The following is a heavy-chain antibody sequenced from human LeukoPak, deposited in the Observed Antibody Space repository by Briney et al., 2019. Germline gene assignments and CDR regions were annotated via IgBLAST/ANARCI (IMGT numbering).Heavy chain of an antibody. V-gene: IGHV3-53*01. CDR2: IYSGGST. CDR3: AKGTFGGVIVVSAYYFDY. CDR1: GFTVSSNY. D-gene: IGHD3-16*02. Sequence: GGSLRLSCAASGFTVSSNYMSWVRQAPGKGLEWVSVIYSGGSTYYADSVKGRFTISRDNSKNTLYLQMNSLRAEDTAVYYCAKGTFGGVIVVSAYYFDYWGQGTLGTVSS. J-gene: IGHJ4*02.